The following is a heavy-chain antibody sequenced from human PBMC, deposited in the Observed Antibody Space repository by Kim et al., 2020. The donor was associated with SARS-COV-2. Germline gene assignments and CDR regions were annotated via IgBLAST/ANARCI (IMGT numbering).Heavy chain of an antibody. Sequence: GGSLRLSCTTSGLNFGDYAMSWFRQAPGKGLEWVAFIRSKRYGETTEYAASVKGRFIISRDDSKRIAYPQMNGLKTEDTAVYYCTSGPYYYDSAAYYHDYWGQGTLVTVSS. CDR1: GLNFGDYA. V-gene: IGHV3-49*03. D-gene: IGHD3-22*01. J-gene: IGHJ4*02. CDR3: TSGPYYYDSAAYYHDY. CDR2: IRSKRYGETT.